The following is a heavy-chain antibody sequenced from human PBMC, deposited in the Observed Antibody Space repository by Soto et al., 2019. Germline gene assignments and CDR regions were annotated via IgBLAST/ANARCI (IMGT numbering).Heavy chain of an antibody. CDR1: GYSFTSYW. Sequence: LKISCKGSGYSFTSYWIAWVRQMPGKGLEWMGIIYPRDSDTRYSPSFQGQVTLSADKSISTAYLQWSSLKASDTAMYFCARPGYSGYYDAFDIWGQGTMVTVSS. V-gene: IGHV5-51*01. CDR3: ARPGYSGYYDAFDI. D-gene: IGHD5-12*01. J-gene: IGHJ3*02. CDR2: IYPRDSDT.